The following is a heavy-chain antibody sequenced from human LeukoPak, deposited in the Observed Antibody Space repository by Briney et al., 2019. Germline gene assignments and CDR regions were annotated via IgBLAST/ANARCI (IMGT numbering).Heavy chain of an antibody. CDR3: ARGGSYFDISGYYFY. J-gene: IGHJ4*02. CDR2: ISYDGPNK. Sequence: PGGSLRLSCAASGFTFNSYGMHWVRQAPGKGLEWVAVISYDGPNKYYADSVKGRFTIPRDDSKSTLYLQMNSLRTEDTAVYYCARGGSYFDISGYYFYWGQGTLVTVSS. V-gene: IGHV3-30*03. CDR1: GFTFNSYG. D-gene: IGHD3-22*01.